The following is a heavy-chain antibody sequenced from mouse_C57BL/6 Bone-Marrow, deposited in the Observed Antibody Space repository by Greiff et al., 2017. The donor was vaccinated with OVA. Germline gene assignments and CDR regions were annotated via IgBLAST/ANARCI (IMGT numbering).Heavy chain of an antibody. V-gene: IGHV1-7*01. CDR2: INPSSGYP. Sequence: VQLKESGAELAQPGASVKLSCKASGYTFTSYWMHWVKQRPGQGLEWIGYINPSSGYPKSNQKFKDKATLTADKSSSTAYMQLSSLTYEDSAVYYCAREVNLGDYYARDYWGQGTSVTVSS. D-gene: IGHD2-12*01. J-gene: IGHJ4*01. CDR3: AREVNLGDYYARDY. CDR1: GYTFTSYW.